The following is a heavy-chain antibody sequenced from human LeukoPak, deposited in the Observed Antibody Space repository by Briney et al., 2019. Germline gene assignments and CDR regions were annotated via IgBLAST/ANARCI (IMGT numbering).Heavy chain of an antibody. Sequence: GSSVKVSCKASGGTFSSYAISWVRQAPGQGLEWMGRIIPILGIANYAQKFQGRVTITADKSTSTAYMELSSLRSEDTAVYYCARVNRDGYNIRYWGQGTLVTVSS. CDR3: ARVNRDGYNIRY. D-gene: IGHD5-24*01. J-gene: IGHJ4*02. V-gene: IGHV1-69*04. CDR2: IIPILGIA. CDR1: GGTFSSYA.